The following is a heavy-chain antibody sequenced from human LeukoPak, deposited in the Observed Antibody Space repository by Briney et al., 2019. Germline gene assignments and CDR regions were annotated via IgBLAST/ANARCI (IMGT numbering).Heavy chain of an antibody. CDR1: GFTFSSYG. D-gene: IGHD5-18*01. V-gene: IGHV3-33*01. CDR3: ARDPGDTAMVTGSFDY. J-gene: IGHJ4*02. CDR2: IWYDGSNK. Sequence: AGGSLRLSCAASGFTFSSYGMHWVRQAPGKGLEWVAVIWYDGSNKYYADSVKGRSTISRDNSKNTLYLQMNSLRAEDTAVYYCARDPGDTAMVTGSFDYWGQGTLVTVSS.